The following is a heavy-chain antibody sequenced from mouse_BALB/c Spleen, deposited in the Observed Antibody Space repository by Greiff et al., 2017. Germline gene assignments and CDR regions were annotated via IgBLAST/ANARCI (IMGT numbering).Heavy chain of an antibody. Sequence: QVQLKQSAAELARPGASVKMSCKASGYTFTSYTMHWVKQRPGQGLEWIGYINPSSGYTEYNQKFKDKTTLTADKSSSTAYMQLSSLTSEDSAVYYCARFGLRSDYFDYWGQGTTLTVSS. V-gene: IGHV1-4*02. D-gene: IGHD1-1*01. CDR1: GYTFTSYT. CDR3: ARFGLRSDYFDY. J-gene: IGHJ2*01. CDR2: INPSSGYT.